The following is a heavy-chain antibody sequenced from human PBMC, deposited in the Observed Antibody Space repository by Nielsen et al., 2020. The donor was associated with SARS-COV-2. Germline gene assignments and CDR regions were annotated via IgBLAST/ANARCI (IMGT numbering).Heavy chain of an antibody. D-gene: IGHD3/OR15-3a*01. J-gene: IGHJ4*02. V-gene: IGHV3-23*01. CDR3: AKDRATFMIYFRRGGPDY. Sequence: GESLKISCAASGFTFSSYAMSWGRQAPGKGLEWVSAISGSGGSTYYADSVKGRFTISRDNSKTTLYLQMHSLRAEDTAMYYCAKDRATFMIYFRRGGPDYWGQGALVTVSS. CDR2: ISGSGGST. CDR1: GFTFSSYA.